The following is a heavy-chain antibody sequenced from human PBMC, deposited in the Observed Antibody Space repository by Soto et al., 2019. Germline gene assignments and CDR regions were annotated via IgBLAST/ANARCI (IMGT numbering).Heavy chain of an antibody. V-gene: IGHV3-53*01. CDR3: AGISLSGSTIFGFRRHYYYGMDV. D-gene: IGHD3-3*01. CDR2: IYSGGST. CDR1: GFTVSSNY. J-gene: IGHJ6*02. Sequence: PGGSLRLSCAASGFTVSSNYMSWVRQAPGKGLEWVSVIYSGGSTYYADSVKGRFTISRDNSKNTLYLQMNSLRAEDTAVYYCAGISLSGSTIFGFRRHYYYGMDVWGQGTTVTVSS.